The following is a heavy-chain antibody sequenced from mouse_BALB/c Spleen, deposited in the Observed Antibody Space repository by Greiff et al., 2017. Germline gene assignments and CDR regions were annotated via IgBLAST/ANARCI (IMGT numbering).Heavy chain of an antibody. CDR2: INSNGGST. V-gene: IGHV5-6-2*01. CDR3: ARHGPDYDERHWYFDV. CDR1: GFTFSSYY. J-gene: IGHJ1*01. Sequence: EVHLVESGGGLVKLGGSLKLSCAASGFTFSSYYMSWVRQTPEKRLELVAAINSNGGSTYYPDTVRGRFTISRDNAKNTLYLQMSSLKSEDTALYYCARHGPDYDERHWYFDVWGAGTTVTVSS. D-gene: IGHD2-4*01.